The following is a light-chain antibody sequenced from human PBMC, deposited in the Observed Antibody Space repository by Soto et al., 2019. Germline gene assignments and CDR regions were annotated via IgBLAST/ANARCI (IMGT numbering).Light chain of an antibody. CDR2: LGS. CDR3: MQALQTLWT. J-gene: IGKJ1*01. Sequence: DMVMTQSPLSLPVTPLYPASISCRSSQSLLHSNGYNYLDWYLQKPGQSPQLLIYLGSNRASGVPDRFSGSGSGTDFTLKISRVEAEDVGVYYCMQALQTLWTFGQGTKVDI. CDR1: QSLLHSNGYNY. V-gene: IGKV2-28*01.